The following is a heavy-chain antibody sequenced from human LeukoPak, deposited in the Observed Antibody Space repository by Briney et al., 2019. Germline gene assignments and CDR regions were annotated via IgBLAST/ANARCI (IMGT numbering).Heavy chain of an antibody. Sequence: SETLSLTCTVSGGSISSSSYYWGWIRQPPGKGLEWIGSIYYSGSTYYNPSLKSRVTISVDPSKNQYSLKLSSMTVAYTAVYYCARQAYYGSGSLDYWGQGTLVTVSS. D-gene: IGHD3-10*01. CDR3: ARQAYYGSGSLDY. CDR2: IYYSGST. J-gene: IGHJ4*02. V-gene: IGHV4-39*01. CDR1: GGSISSSSYY.